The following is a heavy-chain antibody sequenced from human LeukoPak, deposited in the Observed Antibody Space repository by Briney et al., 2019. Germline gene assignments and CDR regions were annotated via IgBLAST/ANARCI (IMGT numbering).Heavy chain of an antibody. V-gene: IGHV3-23*01. CDR3: AKDRRRYSYGSLFDY. CDR1: GFTFSSYA. D-gene: IGHD5-18*01. Sequence: PGGSLRLSCAASGFTFSSYAMSWVRQAPGKGLEWVSAISGSGGSTYYADSVKGRFTISRDNSKNTLYLQMNSLRAEDTAVYYCAKDRRRYSYGSLFDYWGQGTLVTVSS. J-gene: IGHJ4*02. CDR2: ISGSGGST.